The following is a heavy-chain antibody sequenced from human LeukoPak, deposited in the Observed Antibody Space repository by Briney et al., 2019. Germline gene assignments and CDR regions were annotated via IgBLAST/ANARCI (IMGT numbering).Heavy chain of an antibody. CDR2: INPSGGST. Sequence: ASVKVSCKASGGTFSSYAISWVRQAPGQGLEWMGIINPSGGSTSYAQKFQGRVTMTRDTSTSTVYMELSSLRSEDTAVYYCARNKVDSSGYSYYFDYWGQGTLVTVSS. V-gene: IGHV1-46*01. CDR1: GGTFSSYA. D-gene: IGHD3-22*01. CDR3: ARNKVDSSGYSYYFDY. J-gene: IGHJ4*02.